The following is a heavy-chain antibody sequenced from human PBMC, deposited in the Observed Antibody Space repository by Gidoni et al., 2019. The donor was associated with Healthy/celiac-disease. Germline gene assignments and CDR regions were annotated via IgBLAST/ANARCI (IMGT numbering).Heavy chain of an antibody. CDR2: INHSGST. Sequence: QVQLQKWGAGLLKPSETLSLTCAVYGGSFSGYYWSWIRQPPGKGLEWIGEINHSGSTNYNPSLKSRVTISVDTSKNQFSLKLSSVTAADTAVYYCARGVVVADWGQGTLVTVSS. V-gene: IGHV4-34*01. CDR3: ARGVVVAD. J-gene: IGHJ4*02. CDR1: GGSFSGYY. D-gene: IGHD2-15*01.